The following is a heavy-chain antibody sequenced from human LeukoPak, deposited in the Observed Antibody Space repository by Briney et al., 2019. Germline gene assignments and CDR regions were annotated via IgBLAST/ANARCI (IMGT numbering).Heavy chain of an antibody. CDR1: VFTFTSSA. CDR3: AAFHPDLNNWFDP. CDR2: IVVGSGNT. J-gene: IGHJ5*02. V-gene: IGHV1-58*01. D-gene: IGHD1-14*01. Sequence: SVKVSCKASVFTFTSSAVQWVRQARGQRLEWIGWIVVGSGNTNYAQKFQERVTITRDMSTSTAYMELSSLRSEDTAVYYCAAFHPDLNNWFDPWGQGTLVTVSS.